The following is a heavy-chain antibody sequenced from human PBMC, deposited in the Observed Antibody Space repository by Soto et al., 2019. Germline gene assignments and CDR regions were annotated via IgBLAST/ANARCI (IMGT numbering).Heavy chain of an antibody. CDR1: GFTFSSYW. J-gene: IGHJ4*02. CDR3: ARDEGYCTSASCYTRLDY. V-gene: IGHV3-74*03. Sequence: GGSLRLSCAASGFTFSSYWIHWVRQAPGKGLVWVSRINTDGSMTKYADSVKGRFTISRDNVKNSLYLQMNSLRAEDTAVYYCARDEGYCTSASCYTRLDYWGRGALVTVSS. D-gene: IGHD2-2*02. CDR2: INTDGSMT.